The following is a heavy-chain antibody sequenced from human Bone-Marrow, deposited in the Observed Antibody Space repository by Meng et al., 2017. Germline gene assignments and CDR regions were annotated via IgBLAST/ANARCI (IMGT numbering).Heavy chain of an antibody. Sequence: GGSLRLSCAASGFTFDDCAMHWVRQAPGKGLEWVSGINWNSGSIGYADSVKGRFTISRDNAQNSLYLQMSSLRADDMALYYCAKDRAYDFWSGAHAFDIWGQGTMVTVSS. J-gene: IGHJ3*02. CDR2: INWNSGSI. V-gene: IGHV3-9*03. CDR1: GFTFDDCA. D-gene: IGHD3-3*01. CDR3: AKDRAYDFWSGAHAFDI.